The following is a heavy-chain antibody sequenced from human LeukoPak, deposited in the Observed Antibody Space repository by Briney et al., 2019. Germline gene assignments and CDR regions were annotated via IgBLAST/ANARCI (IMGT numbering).Heavy chain of an antibody. CDR2: IYPVDSDT. D-gene: IGHD3-10*01. CDR1: GYRLTSSW. V-gene: IGHV5-51*03. CDR3: ATNTMFRGIHAFDI. J-gene: IGHJ3*02. Sequence: GEPLNISCKGCGYRLTSSWIGWVRQIPGRGLEWMGTIYPVDSDTRYSPSFQGQVTISADKSISTAYLQWSSLKASDSAMYYCATNTMFRGIHAFDIWGQGTMVTVSS.